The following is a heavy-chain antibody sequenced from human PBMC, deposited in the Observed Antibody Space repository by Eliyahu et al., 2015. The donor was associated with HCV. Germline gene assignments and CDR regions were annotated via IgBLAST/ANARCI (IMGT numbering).Heavy chain of an antibody. CDR1: GFTVSSNY. CDR2: LCRWWP. V-gene: IGHV3-66*02. J-gene: IGHJ5*02. Sequence: EVQLVESGGGLVQPGGSLRLSCAASGFTVSSNYMSWVRQAPGKGLEWVSVYLCRWWPYLPDPVKGRFTISRDNSKNTLYLQMNSLRAEDTAVYYCAIDIPFDPWGQGTLVTVSS. CDR3: AIDIPFDP.